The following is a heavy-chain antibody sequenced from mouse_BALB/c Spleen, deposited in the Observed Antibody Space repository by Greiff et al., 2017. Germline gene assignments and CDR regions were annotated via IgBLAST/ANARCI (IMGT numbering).Heavy chain of an antibody. CDR3: AREGRGNYEGAMDY. D-gene: IGHD2-1*01. V-gene: IGHV5-4*02. CDR1: GFTFSDYY. J-gene: IGHJ4*01. CDR2: ISDGGSYT. Sequence: EVKLMESGGGLVKPGGSLKLSCAASGFTFSDYYMYWVRQTPEKRLEWVATISDGGSYTYYPDTVTGRFTISRDNAKNTLYLEMSSLRSEDTAMYYCAREGRGNYEGAMDYWGQGTSVTVSS.